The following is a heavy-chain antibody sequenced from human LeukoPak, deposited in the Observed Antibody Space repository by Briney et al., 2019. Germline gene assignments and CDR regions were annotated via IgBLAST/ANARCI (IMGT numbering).Heavy chain of an antibody. Sequence: SVKVSCKASGGTFSSYAISWVRQAPGQGLEWMGGIIPIFGTANYAQKFQGRVTITADESTSTAYMELSSLRSEDTAVYYCATTPMVRGVIPTPPYYFDYWGQGTLVTVSS. CDR3: ATTPMVRGVIPTPPYYFDY. D-gene: IGHD3-10*01. V-gene: IGHV1-69*13. J-gene: IGHJ4*02. CDR2: IIPIFGTA. CDR1: GGTFSSYA.